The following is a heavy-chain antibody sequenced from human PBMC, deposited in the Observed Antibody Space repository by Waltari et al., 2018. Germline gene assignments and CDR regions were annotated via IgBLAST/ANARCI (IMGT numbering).Heavy chain of an antibody. CDR1: GGTFSSYA. CDR2: INPSVGTA. CDR3: ARVLSRDTAMEACDY. V-gene: IGHV1-69*12. J-gene: IGHJ4*02. Sequence: QVQLVQSGAEVKKPGSSVKVSCKASGGTFSSYAISWVRQAPGQGLEWMGGINPSVGTANYAQKVQGRVTITADESTSTAYMELSSLRSEDTAVYYCARVLSRDTAMEACDYWGQGTLVTVSS. D-gene: IGHD5-18*01.